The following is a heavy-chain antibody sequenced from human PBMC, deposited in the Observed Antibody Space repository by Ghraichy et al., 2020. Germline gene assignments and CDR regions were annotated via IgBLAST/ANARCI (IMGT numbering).Heavy chain of an antibody. D-gene: IGHD4-17*01. CDR1: GGSIRSYY. CDR3: ARGNYGDFHYGVDV. Sequence: SETLSLTCTVSGGSIRSYYWSWIRQPPGKGLEWIGDMYYSVSTNYNPSLKSRVTISADTSKNQFSLKLSSVTAADTAVYYCARGNYGDFHYGVDVWGQGTTVTVSS. V-gene: IGHV4-59*01. J-gene: IGHJ6*02. CDR2: MYYSVST.